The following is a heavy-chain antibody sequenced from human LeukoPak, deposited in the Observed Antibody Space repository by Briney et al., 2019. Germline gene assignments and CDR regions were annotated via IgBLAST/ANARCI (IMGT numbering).Heavy chain of an antibody. CDR2: ISGSAGST. Sequence: GGSLRLARAPSGSSVGRDATGSVRQAPGKGLEWVSAISGSAGSTDYADSVKGRFTISRDNSNNTMYLQMNSLRAEDTAVYYCTKDHFFDRSCLSRNWGPGTLVTVSS. CDR1: GSSVGRDA. V-gene: IGHV3-23*01. D-gene: IGHD3-22*01. CDR3: TKDHFFDRSCLSRN. J-gene: IGHJ4*02.